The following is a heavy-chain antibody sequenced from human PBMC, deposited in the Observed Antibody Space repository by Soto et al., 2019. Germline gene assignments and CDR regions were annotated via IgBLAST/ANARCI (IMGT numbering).Heavy chain of an antibody. D-gene: IGHD2-2*01. Sequence: QVQLQQWGAGLLKPSETLSLTCAVYGGSFSGYYWSWIRQSPGKGLEWIGEINHSGITNYNPSLKSRVTISVNTSKNQFSLKLSSVTAADTAVYYCARGYCSSTSCPFDYWGQGTLFTVSS. V-gene: IGHV4-34*01. CDR3: ARGYCSSTSCPFDY. J-gene: IGHJ4*02. CDR1: GGSFSGYY. CDR2: INHSGIT.